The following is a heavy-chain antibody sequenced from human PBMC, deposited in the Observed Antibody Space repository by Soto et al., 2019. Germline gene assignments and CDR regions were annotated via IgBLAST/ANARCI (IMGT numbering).Heavy chain of an antibody. D-gene: IGHD3-16*01. CDR2: INTYNGNT. CDR1: GYTFTRYG. V-gene: IGHV1-18*01. Sequence: QVQLVQSGAEVKNPGASVKVSCKASGYTFTRYGIGWARQAPGQGLGWMGWINTYNGNTNYSQNVQGRVTLTTDTSTSTAYMELRSLGYNDTAIYYCSMVDVYVTPSPQDVWGQGTTVIVSS. CDR3: SMVDVYVTPSPQDV. J-gene: IGHJ6*02.